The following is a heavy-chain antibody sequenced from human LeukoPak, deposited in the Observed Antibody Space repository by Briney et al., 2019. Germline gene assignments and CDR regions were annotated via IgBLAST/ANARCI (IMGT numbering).Heavy chain of an antibody. D-gene: IGHD2-21*02. CDR1: GGSISSGSYY. CDR3: ARGIVVVTAFHWFDP. CDR2: TYYSGST. Sequence: SETLSLTCTVSGGSISSGSYYWSWIRQPAGKGLEWIGYTYYSGSTNYNPSLKSRVTISVDTSKNQFSLKLSSVTAADTAVYYCARGIVVVTAFHWFDPWGQGTLVTVSS. J-gene: IGHJ5*02. V-gene: IGHV4-61*10.